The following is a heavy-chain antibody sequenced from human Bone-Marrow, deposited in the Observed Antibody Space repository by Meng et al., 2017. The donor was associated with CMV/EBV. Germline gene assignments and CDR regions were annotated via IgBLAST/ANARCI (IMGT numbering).Heavy chain of an antibody. CDR2: IYSGGST. J-gene: IGHJ4*02. V-gene: IGHV3-53*01. CDR3: AKAFSASWYREYYDD. Sequence: GGSLRLSCAASGFTVSSNYMSWVRQAPGKGLEWVSVIYSGGSTYYADSVKGRFTVSRDNSKNTLYLQMNRLRAEDTAVYYCAKAFSASWYREYYDDWGQGTLVTVSS. CDR1: GFTVSSNY. D-gene: IGHD6-13*01.